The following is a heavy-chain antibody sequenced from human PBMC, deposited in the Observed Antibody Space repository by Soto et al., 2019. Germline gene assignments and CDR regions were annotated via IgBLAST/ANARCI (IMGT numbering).Heavy chain of an antibody. CDR3: ASWSNWNRLDYDGLDV. V-gene: IGHV1-69*06. Sequence: QVQLLQSGAEVKKPGSSVKVSCKVSGGAFNNYALNWVRHGPGQGLEWLGGIIPLHNTSNYSLKFLGRVTVTADISSTTVYMELMGLTTDDTATYSFASWSNWNRLDYDGLDVWGQGTTVTVSS. CDR1: GGAFNNYA. CDR2: IIPLHNTS. D-gene: IGHD1-20*01. J-gene: IGHJ6*02.